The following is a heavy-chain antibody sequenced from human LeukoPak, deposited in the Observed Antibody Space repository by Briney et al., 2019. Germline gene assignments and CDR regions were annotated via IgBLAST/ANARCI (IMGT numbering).Heavy chain of an antibody. V-gene: IGHV4-59*01. CDR1: GGAISPYY. CDR3: ARHDGHYDFWSGYSQGSYGMDV. CDR2: ISHSGKT. D-gene: IGHD3-3*01. Sequence: SETLSLTCSVSGGAISPYYWSWIRQPPGKGLEWIGYISHSGKTIYSPSLRSRVSISLDTSKDEVSLKLSSVSAADTAVYYCARHDGHYDFWSGYSQGSYGMDVWGQGTTVTVSS. J-gene: IGHJ6*02.